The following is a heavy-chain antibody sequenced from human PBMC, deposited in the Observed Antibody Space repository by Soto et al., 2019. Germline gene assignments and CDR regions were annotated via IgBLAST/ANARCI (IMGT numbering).Heavy chain of an antibody. CDR1: GFTFSHYA. CDR2: ISPIGDST. Sequence: GGSLRLSCAASGFTFSHYAMHWVRQAPGKGLEYVSGISPIGDSTYYANSVKGRFTISRDNSKNTLYLQMNSLRDEDTAVYYCARVIMDVWGQGTTVTVSS. CDR3: ARVIMDV. J-gene: IGHJ6*02. V-gene: IGHV3-64*01.